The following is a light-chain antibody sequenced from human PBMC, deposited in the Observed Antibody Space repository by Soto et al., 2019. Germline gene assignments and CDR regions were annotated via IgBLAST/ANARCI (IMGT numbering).Light chain of an antibody. CDR3: QESYRTPRT. J-gene: IGKJ2*01. CDR2: AAS. V-gene: IGKV1-39*01. Sequence: DIQMTQSPSSLSASVGERVTITCRASQTINAYLNWYQQKPGKAPKLLIYAASSLQSGVPSRFSGSGSWTDFTLTISSLQPEDFATYYCQESYRTPRTFGQGTRLEI. CDR1: QTINAY.